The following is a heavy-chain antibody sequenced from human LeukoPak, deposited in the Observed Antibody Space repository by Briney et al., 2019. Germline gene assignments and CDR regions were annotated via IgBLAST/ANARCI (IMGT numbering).Heavy chain of an antibody. CDR2: IYYSGST. D-gene: IGHD3-10*01. Sequence: PSESLSLTCTVSGGSISSGDYYWSWIRQPPGKGLEWIGYIYYSGSTYYNPSLKSPVTISVDKSKNQFSLNLSSVTAADTAVYYCARDLYYYGTGDYYYYGMDVWGKGTTVTVSS. J-gene: IGHJ6*04. CDR3: ARDLYYYGTGDYYYYGMDV. V-gene: IGHV4-30-4*01. CDR1: GGSISSGDYY.